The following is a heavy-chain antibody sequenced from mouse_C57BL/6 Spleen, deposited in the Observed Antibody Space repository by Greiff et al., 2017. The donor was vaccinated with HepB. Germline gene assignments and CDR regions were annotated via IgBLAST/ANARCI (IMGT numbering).Heavy chain of an antibody. Sequence: VQLQQSGPELVKPGASVKMSCKASGYTFTDYNMHWVKQSHGKSLEWIGYINPNNGGTSYNQKFKGKATLTVNKSSSTAYMELRSLTSEDSAVYYCARNGLLRAHYYAMDYWGQGTSVTVSS. CDR2: INPNNGGT. CDR1: GYTFTDYN. J-gene: IGHJ4*01. V-gene: IGHV1-22*01. CDR3: ARNGLLRAHYYAMDY. D-gene: IGHD1-1*01.